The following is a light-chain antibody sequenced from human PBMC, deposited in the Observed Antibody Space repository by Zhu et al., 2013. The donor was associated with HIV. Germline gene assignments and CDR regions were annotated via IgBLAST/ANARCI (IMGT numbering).Light chain of an antibody. V-gene: IGKV3-20*01. CDR1: QSVSSNY. Sequence: EIVLTQSPGTLSLSPGERATLSCRASQSVSSNYLAWYQVKPGQAPRLLIYGASSRATGIPDRFSGGGSGTDFTLTISRLEPEDFAVYYCQKYGSSPKVTFGGGTKVEIK. CDR3: QKYGSSPKVT. CDR2: GAS. J-gene: IGKJ4*01.